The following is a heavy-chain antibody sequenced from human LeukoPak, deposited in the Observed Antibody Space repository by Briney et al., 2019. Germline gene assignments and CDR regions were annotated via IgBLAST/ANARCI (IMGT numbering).Heavy chain of an antibody. Sequence: SETLSLTCTVSGGSISSYYWSWIRQPPGKGLEWLGYIYYSGSTNYNPSLKSRVTISVDTSKNQFSLKLSSVTAADTAVYYCARGVTYYDILTGYYRDEDWFDPWGQGTLVTVSS. D-gene: IGHD3-9*01. CDR1: GGSISSYY. J-gene: IGHJ5*02. V-gene: IGHV4-59*01. CDR2: IYYSGST. CDR3: ARGVTYYDILTGYYRDEDWFDP.